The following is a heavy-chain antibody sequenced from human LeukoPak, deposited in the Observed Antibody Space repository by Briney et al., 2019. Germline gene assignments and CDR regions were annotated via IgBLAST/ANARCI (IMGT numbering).Heavy chain of an antibody. J-gene: IGHJ4*02. CDR1: GFTFDDYA. Sequence: GRSLRLSCAASGFTFDDYAIHWVRQAPGKGLEWVSGISWNSGSIGYADSVKGRFTISRDNAKNSLYLQMNSLRAEDTALYYCAKDPGYYDSSGAHDYWGQGTLVTVSS. CDR2: ISWNSGSI. CDR3: AKDPGYYDSSGAHDY. V-gene: IGHV3-9*01. D-gene: IGHD3-22*01.